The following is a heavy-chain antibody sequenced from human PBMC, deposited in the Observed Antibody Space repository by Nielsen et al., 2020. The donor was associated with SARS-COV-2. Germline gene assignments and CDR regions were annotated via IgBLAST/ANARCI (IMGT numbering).Heavy chain of an antibody. CDR1: GGSISSSSYY. CDR3: ARPGRGRKHSGSFDVGMDV. V-gene: IGHV4-39*01. CDR2: IYYSGST. J-gene: IGHJ6*02. Sequence: GSLRLSCTVSGGSISSSSYYWGWIRQPPGKGLEWIGSIYYSGSTYYNPSLKSRVTISVDTSKNQFSLKLSSVTAADTAVYYCARPGRGRKHSGSFDVGMDVWGQGTTVTVSS. D-gene: IGHD1-26*01.